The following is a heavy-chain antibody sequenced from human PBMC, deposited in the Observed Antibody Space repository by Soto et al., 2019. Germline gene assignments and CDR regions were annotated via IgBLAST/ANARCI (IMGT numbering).Heavy chain of an antibody. J-gene: IGHJ4*02. D-gene: IGHD2-15*01. CDR2: NNSDGSST. CDR1: GFTFSTYW. Sequence: EVQLVESGGGLVQPGGSLRLSCAASGFTFSTYWMHWVRQAPGKGLVLVSRNNSDGSSTNYADSVEGRLTISRYNAENTMYLEINNVRAEDTAVYYCARDYYTRLGHCSGGGCPLDYWGKGTLVTVSS. V-gene: IGHV3-74*01. CDR3: ARDYYTRLGHCSGGGCPLDY.